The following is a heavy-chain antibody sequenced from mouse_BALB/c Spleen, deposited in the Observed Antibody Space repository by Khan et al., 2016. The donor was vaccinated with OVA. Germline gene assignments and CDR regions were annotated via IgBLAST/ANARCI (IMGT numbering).Heavy chain of an antibody. CDR2: INTNTGEP. V-gene: IGHV9-3*02. J-gene: IGHJ2*02. CDR1: GYTFTNYG. CDR3: AKEITSLFDY. D-gene: IGHD1-1*01. Sequence: QIQLVQSGPELKKPGETVKISCKASGYTFTNYGMNWLKQAPGKGFKWMGWINTNTGEPTYAEEFKGRFAFSLETSANTAYLPINNLKNEDTATYFCAKEITSLFDYWGQGTSLTVSS.